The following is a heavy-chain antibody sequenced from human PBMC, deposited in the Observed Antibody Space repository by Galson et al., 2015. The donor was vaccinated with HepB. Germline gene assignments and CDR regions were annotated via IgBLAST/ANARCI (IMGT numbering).Heavy chain of an antibody. CDR1: GFTFSSYW. D-gene: IGHD3-9*01. J-gene: IGHJ4*02. Sequence: SLRLSCAASGFTFSSYWMSWVRRAPGKGLEWVANIKQDGSEKYYVDSVKGRFTISRDNAKNSLYLQMNSLRAEDTAVYYCARDGARGYDILTGPNPYYFDYWGQGTLVTVSS. CDR3: ARDGARGYDILTGPNPYYFDY. V-gene: IGHV3-7*03. CDR2: IKQDGSEK.